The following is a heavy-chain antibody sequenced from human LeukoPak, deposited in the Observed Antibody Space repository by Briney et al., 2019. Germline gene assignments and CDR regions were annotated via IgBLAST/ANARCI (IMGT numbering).Heavy chain of an antibody. D-gene: IGHD3-9*01. CDR3: ARTGAADVLRYFDWLLFIDY. CDR1: GFTFSSYA. CDR2: ISYGGSNK. J-gene: IGHJ4*02. Sequence: GGSLRLSCAASGFTFSSYAMHWVRQAPGKGLEWVAVISYGGSNKYYADSVTGRFTISRDNSKNTLYLQMNSLRAEDTAVYYCARTGAADVLRYFDWLLFIDYWGQGTLVTVSS. V-gene: IGHV3-30-3*01.